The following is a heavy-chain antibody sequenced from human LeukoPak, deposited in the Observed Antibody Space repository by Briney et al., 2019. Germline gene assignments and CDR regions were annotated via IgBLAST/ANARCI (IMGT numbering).Heavy chain of an antibody. CDR1: GFTFSSYW. D-gene: IGHD5-12*01. V-gene: IGHV3-74*03. Sequence: GGSLRLSCPASGFTFSSYWMHWVRQDQGKGLVWVSRINSDGSSITYAESVEGRFTISRDNAKNTLYLQMNSLVVEDAAVYYCAREGRVSGYDFDSWGQGTLVTVSS. J-gene: IGHJ4*02. CDR2: INSDGSSI. CDR3: AREGRVSGYDFDS.